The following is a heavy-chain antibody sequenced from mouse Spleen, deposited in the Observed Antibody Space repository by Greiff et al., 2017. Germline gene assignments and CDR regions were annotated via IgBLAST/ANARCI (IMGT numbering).Heavy chain of an antibody. CDR2: INPNNGGT. Sequence: DVKLVESGPELVKPGASVKLPCKASGYTFTDYNMAWVKQSHGKSLEWIGDINPNNGGTIYNQKFKGKATLTVDKSSSTAYMELRSLTSEDTAVYYSARGGEVSFAYWGKGTLVTVSA. J-gene: IGHJ3*01. D-gene: IGHD2-14*01. V-gene: IGHV1-18*01. CDR1: GYTFTDYN. CDR3: ARGGEVSFAY.